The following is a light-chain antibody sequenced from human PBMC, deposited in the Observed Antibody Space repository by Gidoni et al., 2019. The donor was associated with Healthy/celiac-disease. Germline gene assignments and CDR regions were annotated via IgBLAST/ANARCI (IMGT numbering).Light chain of an antibody. Sequence: ELVMTQSPATLSVSPGERATLSCRASQCVSSNLAWYQQEPGQAPRLLIYGASTRTTGIPARVSGSGSGTEFTLTISSLQSEDFAVYYCQKYNNWPPSVYTFGQWTKLEIK. CDR3: QKYNNWPPSVYT. CDR2: GAS. CDR1: QCVSSN. J-gene: IGKJ2*01. V-gene: IGKV3-15*01.